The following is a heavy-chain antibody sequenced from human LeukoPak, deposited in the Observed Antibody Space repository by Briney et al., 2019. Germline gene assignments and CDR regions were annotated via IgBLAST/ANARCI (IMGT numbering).Heavy chain of an antibody. Sequence: SETLSLTCTVSGGSISSGSYYWTRIRQPAGKGLEWIGRINTGGSTNYNPSLKSRVTISVDTSKNQLSLKLNSVTAADTAVYYCASRKLGNDYWGQGTLVTVSS. V-gene: IGHV4-61*02. D-gene: IGHD7-27*01. CDR3: ASRKLGNDY. CDR2: INTGGST. J-gene: IGHJ4*02. CDR1: GGSISSGSYY.